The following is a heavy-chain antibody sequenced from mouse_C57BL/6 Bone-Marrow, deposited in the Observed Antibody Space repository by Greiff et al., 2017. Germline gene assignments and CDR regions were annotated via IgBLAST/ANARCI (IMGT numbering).Heavy chain of an antibody. CDR1: GYTFTSYW. D-gene: IGHD1-1*01. CDR2: INPSNGGT. CDR3: ARFHYYGSSYFDY. Sequence: QVQLKQPGTELVRPGASVKLSCKASGYTFTSYWMHWVKQRPGQGLEWIGNINPSNGGTNYNEKFKSKATLTVDKSSSTAYMQLNSLTSEDSAVYYCARFHYYGSSYFDYWGQGTTLTVSS. V-gene: IGHV1-53*01. J-gene: IGHJ2*01.